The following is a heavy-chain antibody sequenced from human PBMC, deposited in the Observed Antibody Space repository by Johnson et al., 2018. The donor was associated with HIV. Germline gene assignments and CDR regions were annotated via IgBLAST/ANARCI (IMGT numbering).Heavy chain of an antibody. CDR1: GFTFSSYG. CDR3: ASSAPGLLPNDAFDI. D-gene: IGHD2-15*01. V-gene: IGHV3-30*03. J-gene: IGHJ3*02. Sequence: QVQLVESGGGVVQPGRSLRLSCAASGFTFSSYGMHWVRQAPGKGLEWVAVISYDGSNKYYADSVKGLFTISRDNSKNTLYLQMNSLRAEDTAVYYCASSAPGLLPNDAFDIWGQGTMVTVSS. CDR2: ISYDGSNK.